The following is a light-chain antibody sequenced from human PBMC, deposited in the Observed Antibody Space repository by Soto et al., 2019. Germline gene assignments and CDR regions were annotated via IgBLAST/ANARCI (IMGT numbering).Light chain of an antibody. J-gene: IGLJ2*01. CDR1: SSNIGAGFD. CDR2: ANS. CDR3: QSYDSSLSGGV. V-gene: IGLV1-40*01. Sequence: QSVLTQPPSVSGAPGQRVTISCTGSSSNIGAGFDVHWYQQLPGAAPKLLIYANSNRPSGVPDRFSGSNSGTSASLAITGLQAEDEADYYCQSYDSSLSGGVFGGGTKLTVL.